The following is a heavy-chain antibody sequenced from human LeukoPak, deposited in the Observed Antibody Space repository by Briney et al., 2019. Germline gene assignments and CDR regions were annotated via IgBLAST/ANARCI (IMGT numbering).Heavy chain of an antibody. CDR3: ARESGSRSYCYYMDV. V-gene: IGHV3-21*01. J-gene: IGHJ6*03. CDR1: GFTFSSYE. D-gene: IGHD2-2*01. CDR2: ISSTSSYI. Sequence: GGSLRLSCAASGFTFSSYEMNWVRQAPGKGLEWVSSISSTSSYIYYADSVKGRFTISRDKDKNSVYLQMTSLRAEDTAVYYCARESGSRSYCYYMDVWGKGTTVTVSS.